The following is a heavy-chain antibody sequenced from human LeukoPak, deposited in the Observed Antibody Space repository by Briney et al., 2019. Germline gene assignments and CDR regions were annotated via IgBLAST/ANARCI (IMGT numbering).Heavy chain of an antibody. D-gene: IGHD3-22*01. Sequence: PGGSLRLSCAASGFTFSSYSMNWVRQAPGKGLEWVSSISSSSSYIYYADSVKGRFTISRDNAKNSLYLQMNSLRAEDTAVYYCASSYDSSGYYPTYYFDYWGQGTLVTVSS. CDR1: GFTFSSYS. J-gene: IGHJ4*02. CDR3: ASSYDSSGYYPTYYFDY. V-gene: IGHV3-21*01. CDR2: ISSSSSYI.